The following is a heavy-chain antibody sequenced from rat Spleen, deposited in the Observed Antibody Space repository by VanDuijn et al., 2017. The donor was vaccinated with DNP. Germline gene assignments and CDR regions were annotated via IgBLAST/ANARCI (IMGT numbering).Heavy chain of an antibody. Sequence: EVQLVESGGDLVQPGRSLNLSCVASGFTFNNYWMTWIRQVPGKGLEWVASITSSDANPYYPDSVKGRFTISRDNAKNTLYLQMNSLRSEDTATYYCARDYGSYPYYFDYWGQGVMVTVSS. J-gene: IGHJ2*01. D-gene: IGHD1-3*01. CDR2: ITSSDANP. V-gene: IGHV5-31*01. CDR1: GFTFNNYW. CDR3: ARDYGSYPYYFDY.